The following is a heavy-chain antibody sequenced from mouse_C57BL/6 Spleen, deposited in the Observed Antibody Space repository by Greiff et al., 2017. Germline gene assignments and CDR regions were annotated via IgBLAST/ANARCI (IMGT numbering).Heavy chain of an antibody. D-gene: IGHD1-1*01. CDR2: IWSDGST. Sequence: QVQLKESGPGLVAPSQSLSITCTVSGFSLTSYGVHWVRQPPGKGLEWLVVIWSDGSTTYNSALKSRLSISKDSSKSLVFLKMNSLQTDDTAMYXCARQNYYGSRGYAMDYWGQGTSVTVSS. J-gene: IGHJ4*01. CDR1: GFSLTSYG. CDR3: ARQNYYGSRGYAMDY. V-gene: IGHV2-6-1*01.